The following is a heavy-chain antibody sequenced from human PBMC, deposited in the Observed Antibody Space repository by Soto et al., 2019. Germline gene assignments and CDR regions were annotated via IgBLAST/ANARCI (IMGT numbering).Heavy chain of an antibody. Sequence: PGGSLRLSCAASGFTFSSYGMHWVHQAPGKGLEWVAVIWYDGSNKYYADSVKGRFTISRDNSKNTLYLQMNSLRAEDTAVYYCARDPGKTTVPSKGPYAYYYGMDVWGQGTTVTVSS. J-gene: IGHJ6*02. V-gene: IGHV3-33*01. CDR3: ARDPGKTTVPSKGPYAYYYGMDV. CDR2: IWYDGSNK. D-gene: IGHD4-4*01. CDR1: GFTFSSYG.